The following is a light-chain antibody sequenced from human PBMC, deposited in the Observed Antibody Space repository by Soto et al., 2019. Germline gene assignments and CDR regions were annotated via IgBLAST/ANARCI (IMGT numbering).Light chain of an antibody. CDR2: GAS. Sequence: EIVLTQSPGTLSLSPGERATLSCRASQSVSSSYLAWYQQKPGQAPRLLIYGASSRATGIPDRFSGRGSGTDFTITISRLEPEDFAVYYCQQYGSSRWTFGQGTKVEIK. V-gene: IGKV3-20*01. J-gene: IGKJ1*01. CDR3: QQYGSSRWT. CDR1: QSVSSSY.